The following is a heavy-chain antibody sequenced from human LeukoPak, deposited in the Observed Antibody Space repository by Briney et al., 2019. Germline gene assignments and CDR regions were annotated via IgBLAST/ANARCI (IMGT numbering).Heavy chain of an antibody. Sequence: GGSLRLSCAASGFTFSSYSMHWVRQAPGKGLEWVSSISSSSGYIYYADSVKGRFTISRDNAKNSLYLQMNSLRAEDTAVYYCARGGRSSWCDYWGQGTLVTVSS. CDR1: GFTFSSYS. J-gene: IGHJ4*02. D-gene: IGHD6-13*01. CDR3: ARGGRSSWCDY. CDR2: ISSSSGYI. V-gene: IGHV3-21*01.